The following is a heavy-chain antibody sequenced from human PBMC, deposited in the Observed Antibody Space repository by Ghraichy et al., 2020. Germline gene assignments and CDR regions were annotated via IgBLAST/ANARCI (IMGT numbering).Heavy chain of an antibody. Sequence: GESLNISCAASGFTFSSYWMHWVRQAPGKGLVWVSRINSDGSSTSYADSVKGRFTISRDNAKNTLYLQMNSLRAEDTAVYYCAREFEYYYDSSGFDAFDIWGQGTMVTVSS. CDR2: INSDGSST. CDR3: AREFEYYYDSSGFDAFDI. V-gene: IGHV3-74*01. J-gene: IGHJ3*02. CDR1: GFTFSSYW. D-gene: IGHD3-22*01.